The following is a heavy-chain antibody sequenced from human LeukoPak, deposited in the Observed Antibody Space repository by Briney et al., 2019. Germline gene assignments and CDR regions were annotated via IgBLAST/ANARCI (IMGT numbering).Heavy chain of an antibody. CDR3: ARGGLYSSSWYYYYGMDV. J-gene: IGHJ6*02. Sequence: PGGSLRLSCAASGFTFSSYWMHWVRQAPGKGLVWVSRINSDGSSTTYADSVKGRFTISRDNAKNTLYLQMNSLRAEDTAVYYCARGGLYSSSWYYYYGMDVWGQGTTVTVSS. CDR2: INSDGSST. D-gene: IGHD6-13*01. V-gene: IGHV3-74*01. CDR1: GFTFSSYW.